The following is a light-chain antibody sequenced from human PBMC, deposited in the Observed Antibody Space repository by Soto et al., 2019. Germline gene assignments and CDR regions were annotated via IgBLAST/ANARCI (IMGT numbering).Light chain of an antibody. CDR3: QQYNSYSGT. J-gene: IGKJ1*01. CDR2: DAS. V-gene: IGKV1-5*01. Sequence: DIQMTQSPSTLSASVGDRVTITCRASQSISSWLAWYQQKPGKAPKLLIYDASSLESGVPSRFSGSGSGTEFTLPISSLQPADFATYYCQQYNSYSGTFGEGTKVEIK. CDR1: QSISSW.